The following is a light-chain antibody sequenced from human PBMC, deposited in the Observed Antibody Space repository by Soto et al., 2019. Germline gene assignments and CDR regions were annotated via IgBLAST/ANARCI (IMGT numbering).Light chain of an antibody. J-gene: IGLJ1*01. CDR1: SSDVGGYDY. V-gene: IGLV2-14*01. CDR3: SSYTTTSTYV. CDR2: EVT. Sequence: QSALTQPASVSGSPGQSVTISCTGTSSDVGGYDYVSWYQQHPGKAPKFMIYEVTNRPSGVSHRFSGSKSGNTASLTISGLQAEDEADYYCSSYTTTSTYVFGTGTKVTAL.